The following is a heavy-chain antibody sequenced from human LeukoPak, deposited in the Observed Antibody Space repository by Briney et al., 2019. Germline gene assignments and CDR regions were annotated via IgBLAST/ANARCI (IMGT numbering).Heavy chain of an antibody. V-gene: IGHV4-59*01. CDR1: GGSISNNY. CDR2: FHDSEST. J-gene: IGHJ4*02. Sequence: SETLSLTCNVSGGSISNNYWSWIRQPPGKGLEWIGYFHDSESTNYNPSLKSRVSISVDTSKNQASLKLTSVTAADTAVYHCAGGVASGRPGIAFDYWGQGTLVTVSS. CDR3: AGGVASGRPGIAFDY. D-gene: IGHD1-26*01.